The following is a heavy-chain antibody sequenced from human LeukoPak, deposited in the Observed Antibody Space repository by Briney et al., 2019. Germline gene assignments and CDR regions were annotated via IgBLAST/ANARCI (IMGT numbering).Heavy chain of an antibody. Sequence: PSQTLSLTCTVSGGSISSGDYYWSWIRQPPGKGLEWIGYIYYSGSTYYNPSLKSRVTISVDTSKNQFSLKLSSVTAADTAVYYCAREYNGSGSYPGKDYWGQGTLVTVSP. J-gene: IGHJ4*02. CDR2: IYYSGST. D-gene: IGHD3-10*01. CDR3: AREYNGSGSYPGKDY. CDR1: GGSISSGDYY. V-gene: IGHV4-30-4*08.